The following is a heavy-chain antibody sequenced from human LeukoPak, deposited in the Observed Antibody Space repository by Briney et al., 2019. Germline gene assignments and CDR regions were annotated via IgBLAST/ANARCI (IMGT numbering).Heavy chain of an antibody. Sequence: GGSLRLSRAASGFTFSSYAMSWVRQAPGKGLEWVSAISGSGGSTYYADSVKGRFTISRDNSKNTLYLQMNSLRAEDTAVYYCAKTSGSSGGWCGYWGQGTLVTVSS. CDR2: ISGSGGST. V-gene: IGHV3-23*01. J-gene: IGHJ4*02. CDR3: AKTSGSSGGWCGY. CDR1: GFTFSSYA. D-gene: IGHD6-19*01.